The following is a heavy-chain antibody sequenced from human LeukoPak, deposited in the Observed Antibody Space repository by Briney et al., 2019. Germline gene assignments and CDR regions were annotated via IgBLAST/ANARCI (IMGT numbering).Heavy chain of an antibody. Sequence: PGGSLRLSCAASGFTFSSYWMSWVRQTPGQGLEWVSGISDRGGTTFYADSVKGRFTISRDNSKNTLYLQMNSLRAEDTAVYYCAKHKGIYCTGGSCSGGFDCWGQGALVTVSS. D-gene: IGHD2-15*01. CDR2: ISDRGGTT. J-gene: IGHJ4*02. CDR1: GFTFSSYW. V-gene: IGHV3-23*01. CDR3: AKHKGIYCTGGSCSGGFDC.